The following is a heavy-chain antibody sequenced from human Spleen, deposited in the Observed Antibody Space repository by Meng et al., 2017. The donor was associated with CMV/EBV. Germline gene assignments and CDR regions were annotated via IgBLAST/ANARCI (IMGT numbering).Heavy chain of an antibody. Sequence: CKASGYTFTSCGISWVRQAPGQGLEWMGWISAYNVNANYTQKLQGRVTMTTGTSTSTAYMELRSLRSDDTAVYYCARNPDGGSYGDYWGQGTLVTVSS. D-gene: IGHD1-26*01. CDR2: ISAYNVNA. CDR1: GYTFTSCG. CDR3: ARNPDGGSYGDY. J-gene: IGHJ4*02. V-gene: IGHV1-18*01.